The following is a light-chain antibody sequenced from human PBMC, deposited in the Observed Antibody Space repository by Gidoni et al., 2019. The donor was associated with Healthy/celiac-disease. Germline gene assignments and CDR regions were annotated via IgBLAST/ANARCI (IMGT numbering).Light chain of an antibody. CDR3: QQYGSSPRT. CDR2: GAS. J-gene: IGKJ1*01. V-gene: IGKV3-20*01. CDR1: QSVSSSY. Sequence: EIVLTQSPGTLSLSPGERATLFCRASQSVSSSYLAWYQQKPGQAPRLLIYGASSRATGIPDRFSGSGSETDLTLTISRLEPEDYAVYYCQQYGSSPRTFGQGTKVEIK.